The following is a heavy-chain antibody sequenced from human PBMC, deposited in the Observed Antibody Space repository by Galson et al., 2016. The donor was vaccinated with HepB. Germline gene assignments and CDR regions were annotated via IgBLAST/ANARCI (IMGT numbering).Heavy chain of an antibody. CDR1: GFAFSSYA. J-gene: IGHJ4*02. CDR2: ISNSGDIT. V-gene: IGHV3-23*01. Sequence: SLRLSCAASGFAFSSYAINWVRQTPGKGLEWVSAISNSGDITYYADSVKGRFTISRDNSKNTLYVQMNSLRAEDTAVYYCAKDGDSSGHNDFDYWGQGTLVTVSS. D-gene: IGHD6-19*01. CDR3: AKDGDSSGHNDFDY.